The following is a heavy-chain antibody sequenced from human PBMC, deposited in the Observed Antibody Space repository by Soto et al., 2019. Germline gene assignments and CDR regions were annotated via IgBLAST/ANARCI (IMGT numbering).Heavy chain of an antibody. Sequence: EVQLSQSGGGLVQPGGSLRLSCAASGFTFSNFAMRWVRQAPGKGLEWVSDISGSGGSTYYAESVKGRFTISRDNSKNALFLQMNSLRVEDTAVYYCAKDIVAGGGYETFDFWGQGTMVTVSS. CDR2: ISGSGGST. J-gene: IGHJ4*02. CDR1: GFTFSNFA. V-gene: IGHV3-23*01. CDR3: AKDIVAGGGYETFDF. D-gene: IGHD5-12*01.